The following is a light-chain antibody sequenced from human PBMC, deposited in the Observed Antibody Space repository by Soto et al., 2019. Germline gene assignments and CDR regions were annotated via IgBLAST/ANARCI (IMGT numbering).Light chain of an antibody. CDR2: EVS. J-gene: IGLJ2*01. V-gene: IGLV2-14*01. CDR3: SSFTGSSIVV. CDR1: SSDVGGYNY. Sequence: QSVLTQPASVSGSPGQSITISCTGTSSDVGGYNYVSWYQQHPGKAPKLMIYEVSNRPSGVSIRFSGSKSGNTASLTISGLQAEDEADYYCSSFTGSSIVVFGGGTKLTVL.